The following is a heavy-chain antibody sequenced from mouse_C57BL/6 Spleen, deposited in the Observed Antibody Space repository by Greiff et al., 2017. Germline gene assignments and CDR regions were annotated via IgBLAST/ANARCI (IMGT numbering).Heavy chain of an antibody. J-gene: IGHJ3*01. V-gene: IGHV5-12*01. CDR3: ARGPTLFAC. CDR1: GFTFSDYY. Sequence: EVMLVESGGGLVQPGGSLKLSCAASGFTFSDYYMYWVRQTPEKRLEWVGYISNGGGSTYYPETVKGRFTISRDNAKNPLYLQMSRLKSEDTAMYYCARGPTLFACWGQGTLVTVST. D-gene: IGHD3-3*01. CDR2: ISNGGGST.